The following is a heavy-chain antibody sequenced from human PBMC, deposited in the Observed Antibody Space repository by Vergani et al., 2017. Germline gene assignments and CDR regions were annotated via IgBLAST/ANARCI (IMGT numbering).Heavy chain of an antibody. V-gene: IGHV3-15*07. CDR3: TTDPRYCGDGSCYCLRDHEYYGMDV. Sequence: EVQLVESGGGIVKPGGSLRLSCVASGFSFRNAWMNWVRRTPGKGLEWVGRIKSTFDRGTTDYAAAVKGRFTISRDDSKNTLFLQMNGLKTEDIGVYYCTTDPRYCGDGSCYCLRDHEYYGMDVWGQGTTVTVSS. D-gene: IGHD2-21*01. CDR1: GFSFRNAW. J-gene: IGHJ6*02. CDR2: IKSTFDRGTT.